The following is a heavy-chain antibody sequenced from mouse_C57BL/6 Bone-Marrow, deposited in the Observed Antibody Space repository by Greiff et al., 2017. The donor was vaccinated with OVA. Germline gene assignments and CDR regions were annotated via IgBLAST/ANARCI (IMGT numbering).Heavy chain of an antibody. D-gene: IGHD1-1*01. V-gene: IGHV1-63*01. CDR2: IYPGGGYT. CDR1: GYTFTNYW. CDR3: ARIDYGSDYFDY. Sequence: QVQLKESGAELVRPGTSVKMSCKASGYTFTNYWIGWAKQRPGHGLEWIGDIYPGGGYTNYNEKFKGKATLTADKSSSTAYMQFSSLTSEDSAIYYCARIDYGSDYFDYWGQGTTLTVSS. J-gene: IGHJ2*01.